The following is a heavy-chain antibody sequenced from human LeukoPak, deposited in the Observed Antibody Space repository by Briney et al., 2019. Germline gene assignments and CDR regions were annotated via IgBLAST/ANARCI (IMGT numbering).Heavy chain of an antibody. CDR2: ISSRGTTM. D-gene: IGHD2-15*01. CDR1: GFTFSSYD. Sequence: GGSLRLSCAASGFTFSSYDMNWVRQAPGKGPEWVSYISSRGTTMYYADSVKGRFTISRDNAKKSLDLQMNSLRAEDTAVYYCAKAGAVVVVAAKYFDYWGQGTLVTVSS. CDR3: AKAGAVVVVAAKYFDY. J-gene: IGHJ4*02. V-gene: IGHV3-48*01.